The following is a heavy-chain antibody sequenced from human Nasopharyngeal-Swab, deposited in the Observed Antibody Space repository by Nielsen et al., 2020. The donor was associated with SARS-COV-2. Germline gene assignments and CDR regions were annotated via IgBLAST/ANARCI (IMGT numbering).Heavy chain of an antibody. CDR1: GYTFTGYY. CDR2: INPNSGGT. Sequence: ASVRVSCKASGYTFTGYYMHWVRQAPGQGLEWMGRINPNSGGTNYAQKFQGRVTVTRDTSISTAYMELSRLRSDDTAVYYCARVSGYYYYMDVWGKGTTVTVSS. V-gene: IGHV1-2*06. J-gene: IGHJ6*03. CDR3: ARVSGYYYYMDV.